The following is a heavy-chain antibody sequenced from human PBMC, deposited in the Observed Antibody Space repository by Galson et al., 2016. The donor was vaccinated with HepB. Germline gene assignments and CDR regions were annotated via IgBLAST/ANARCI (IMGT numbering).Heavy chain of an antibody. CDR1: GYTFTSYD. V-gene: IGHV1-8*01. CDR3: ARSPLSIAFVRGGLDY. J-gene: IGHJ4*02. D-gene: IGHD3-10*02. Sequence: SVKVSCKASGYTFTSYDINWVRQATGQGLEWMGRMSPNSGDTGYTQKFQGRVTLTRNTSTSTVYMELSGLKSEDTGVYHCARSPLSIAFVRGGLDYWGQGTLVTVSS. CDR2: MSPNSGDT.